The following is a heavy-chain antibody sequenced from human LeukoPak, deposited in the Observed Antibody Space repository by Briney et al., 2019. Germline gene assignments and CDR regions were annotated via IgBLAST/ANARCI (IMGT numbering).Heavy chain of an antibody. CDR2: IYTTGTT. Sequence: PSETLSLTCTVSGGSISSYYWGWVRQPPGKGLEWIGRIYTTGTTQYNPSLKSRVTMSIDTSTNQFSLNLRSMTAADTAVYYCGRQGYTASYYFLGYWSQGTLVAVS. D-gene: IGHD1-26*01. CDR1: GGSISSYY. J-gene: IGHJ4*02. V-gene: IGHV4-4*07. CDR3: GRQGYTASYYFLGY.